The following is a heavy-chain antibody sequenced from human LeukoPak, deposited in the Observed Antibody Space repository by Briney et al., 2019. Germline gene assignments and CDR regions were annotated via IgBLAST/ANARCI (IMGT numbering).Heavy chain of an antibody. D-gene: IGHD5-24*01. CDR2: IYYSGST. Sequence: SGTLSLTCTVSGGSISSGGYYWSWIRQLPGKGLEWIGYIYYSGSTYYNPSLKSRVSISVATSKNRFSLRLSSVTAADTAVYYCARDRDDSWFDPWGQGTLVTVSS. J-gene: IGHJ5*02. V-gene: IGHV4-31*03. CDR1: GGSISSGGYY. CDR3: ARDRDDSWFDP.